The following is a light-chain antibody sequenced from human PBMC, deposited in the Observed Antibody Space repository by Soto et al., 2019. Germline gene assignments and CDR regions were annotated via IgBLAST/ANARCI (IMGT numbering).Light chain of an antibody. J-gene: IGLJ1*01. Sequence: QSALTQPASVSGPPGQSITISCSGTSNDIGSNNLVSWYQHHPGKAPKLMIYEGFKRPSGVSYRFSGSKSGNTASLTTSGLQAEDEADYYCCSYAGSGTFYVFGTGTKVTVL. CDR1: SNDIGSNNL. CDR3: CSYAGSGTFYV. V-gene: IGLV2-23*01. CDR2: EGF.